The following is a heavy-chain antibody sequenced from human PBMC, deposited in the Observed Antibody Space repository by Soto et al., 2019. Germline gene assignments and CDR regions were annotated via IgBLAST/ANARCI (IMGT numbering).Heavy chain of an antibody. CDR2: ISAYSGNT. CDR1: GYTFTSYG. D-gene: IGHD6-19*01. Sequence: QVQLVQSGAEVKKPGASVKVSCKASGYTFTSYGLSWVRQAPGQGLEWMGWISAYSGNTDYAQKLQGRVTMTTDTSESTAYMELRSLRSDDTAVYYCVRGAVAGSNYYYYGMDVWGQGTTVTVSS. J-gene: IGHJ6*02. V-gene: IGHV1-18*01. CDR3: VRGAVAGSNYYYYGMDV.